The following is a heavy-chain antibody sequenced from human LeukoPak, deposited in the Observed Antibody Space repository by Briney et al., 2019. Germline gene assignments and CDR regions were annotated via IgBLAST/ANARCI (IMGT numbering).Heavy chain of an antibody. CDR3: ARGRTTVVTPYYFDY. V-gene: IGHV4-30-2*01. J-gene: IGHJ4*02. D-gene: IGHD4-23*01. CDR1: GGSISSGGYS. CDR2: IYHSGST. Sequence: SQTLSLTCAVSGGSISSGGYSWSWIRQPPGKGLEWIGYIYHSGSTYYNPSLKSRVTLSVDRSKNQFSLKLSSVTAADTAVYYCARGRTTVVTPYYFDYWGQGTLVTVSS.